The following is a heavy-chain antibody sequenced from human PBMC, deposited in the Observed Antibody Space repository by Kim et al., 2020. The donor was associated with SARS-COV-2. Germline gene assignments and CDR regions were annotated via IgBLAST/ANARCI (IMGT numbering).Heavy chain of an antibody. D-gene: IGHD3-10*01. CDR2: ISPSGRNT. J-gene: IGHJ4*01. Sequence: GGSLRLSCAASGFNFTNHAMSWVRQAPGKRLEWVSSISPSGRNTYYPDPVKGRFAISRDNSKSTLYLQMSSLGADDTAVYYCAKDLGPFIVRGVVGYWG. V-gene: IGHV3-23*01. CDR1: GFNFTNHA. CDR3: AKDLGPFIVRGVVGY.